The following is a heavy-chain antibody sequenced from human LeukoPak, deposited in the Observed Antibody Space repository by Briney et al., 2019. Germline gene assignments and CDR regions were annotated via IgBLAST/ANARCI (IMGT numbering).Heavy chain of an antibody. CDR3: ARAPVATKFGTGIYYFDY. J-gene: IGHJ4*02. CDR1: GYTFTSYD. Sequence: ASVKLSCKASGYTFTSYDINWVRQATGQGLEWMGWMNPNSGNTGYAQKFQGIVTITRNTSISTAYMELSSLRSEDTAVYYCARAPVATKFGTGIYYFDYWGQGTLVTVSS. V-gene: IGHV1-8*03. CDR2: MNPNSGNT. D-gene: IGHD5-12*01.